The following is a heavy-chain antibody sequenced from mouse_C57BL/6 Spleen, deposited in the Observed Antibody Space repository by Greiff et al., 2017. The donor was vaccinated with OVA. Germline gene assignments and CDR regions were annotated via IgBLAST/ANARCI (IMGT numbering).Heavy chain of an antibody. CDR2: IHPNSGST. V-gene: IGHV1-64*01. Sequence: VQLQQPGAELVKPGASVKLSCKASGYTFTSYWMPWVKQRPGQGLEWIGMIHPNSGSTNYNEKFKSKATLTVDKSSSTAYMQLSSLTSEDSAVYYCARWELGGFAYWGQGTLVTVSA. J-gene: IGHJ3*01. D-gene: IGHD4-1*01. CDR3: ARWELGGFAY. CDR1: GYTFTSYW.